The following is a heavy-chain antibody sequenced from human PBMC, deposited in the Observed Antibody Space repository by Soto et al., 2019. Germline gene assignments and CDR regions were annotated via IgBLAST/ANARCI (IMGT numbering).Heavy chain of an antibody. CDR2: ISRSGDRT. CDR1: GFTFSSYN. Sequence: EVQLVESGEGLVQPGGSLRLSCAASGFTFSSYNIHWIRQAPGKGLEFVSAISRSGDRTYYADSVKGRFTITRDNSKNSLWLQIGSLRAKDMAVYYCARARCSSGQCYYFDYWGRGALVSVSS. D-gene: IGHD2-15*01. J-gene: IGHJ4*02. V-gene: IGHV3-64*02. CDR3: ARARCSSGQCYYFDY.